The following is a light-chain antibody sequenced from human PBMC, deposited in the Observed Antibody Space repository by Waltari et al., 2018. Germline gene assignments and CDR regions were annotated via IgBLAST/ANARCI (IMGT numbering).Light chain of an antibody. CDR3: QQYYNTPST. V-gene: IGKV4-1*01. CDR1: QSVLYSSNNKNY. CDR2: WAS. Sequence: DIVMTQSPDSLAVSLGERATFNCTSSQSVLYSSNNKNYLAWYQQKPGQPPKLLIYWASIRESVVPDRFSGSGSGTDFTLTINSLQAEDVAVYYCQQYYNTPSTFGPGTKVDIK. J-gene: IGKJ3*01.